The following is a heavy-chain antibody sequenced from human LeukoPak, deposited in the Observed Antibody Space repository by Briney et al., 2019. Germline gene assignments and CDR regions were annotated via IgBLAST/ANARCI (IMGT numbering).Heavy chain of an antibody. V-gene: IGHV3-48*02. J-gene: IGHJ4*02. Sequence: PGGSLRLSCAASGFTFSSYSMNWVRQAPGKGLEWVSYISSSSSTIYHADSVKGRFTISRDNAKNSLYLQMNSLRDEDTAVYYCARDSPPGVHREIPFDYWGQGTLVTVSS. CDR3: ARDSPPGVHREIPFDY. CDR2: ISSSSSTI. CDR1: GFTFSSYS. D-gene: IGHD3-3*01.